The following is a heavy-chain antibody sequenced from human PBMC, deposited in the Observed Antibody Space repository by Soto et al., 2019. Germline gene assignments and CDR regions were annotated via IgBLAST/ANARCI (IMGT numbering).Heavy chain of an antibody. CDR3: ARDYYDSSGYYYYGMDV. D-gene: IGHD3-22*01. J-gene: IGHJ6*02. CDR2: INAGNGNT. V-gene: IGHV1-3*01. Sequence: ASVKVSCKASGYTFTSYAMHWVRQAPGQRLEWMGWINAGNGNTKYSQKFQGRVTITRDTSASTAYMELSSLRSEDTAVYYCARDYYDSSGYYYYGMDVWGQGTTVTVSS. CDR1: GYTFTSYA.